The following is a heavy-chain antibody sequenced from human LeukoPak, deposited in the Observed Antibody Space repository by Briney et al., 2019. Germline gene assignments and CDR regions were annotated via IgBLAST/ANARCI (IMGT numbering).Heavy chain of an antibody. V-gene: IGHV4-30-2*01. D-gene: IGHD3-10*01. CDR3: ARELWFVNAPGSWLDP. J-gene: IGHJ5*02. CDR2: IFHSGPS. CDR1: GDSISSGDYS. Sequence: NPSETLSLTCAVSGDSISSGDYSWSWLRQPSGKGLEWIGYIFHSGPSYYNPSLKSRVTISVDKSKNQFSLRLTSVTAADTAVYYCARELWFVNAPGSWLDPWGQGTLVTVSS.